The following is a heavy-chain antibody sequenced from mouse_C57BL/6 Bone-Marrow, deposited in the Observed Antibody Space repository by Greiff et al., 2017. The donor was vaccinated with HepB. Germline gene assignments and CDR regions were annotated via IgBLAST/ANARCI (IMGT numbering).Heavy chain of an antibody. J-gene: IGHJ1*03. CDR3: AKDYGSSGDFDV. D-gene: IGHD1-1*01. CDR2: ISSGSSTI. V-gene: IGHV5-17*01. Sequence: EVMLVESGGGLVKPGGSLKLSCAASGFTFSDYGMHWVRQAPEKGLEWVAYISSGSSTIYYADTVKGRFTISRDNAKNTLFLQMTSLRSEDTAMYYCAKDYGSSGDFDVWGTGTTVTVSS. CDR1: GFTFSDYG.